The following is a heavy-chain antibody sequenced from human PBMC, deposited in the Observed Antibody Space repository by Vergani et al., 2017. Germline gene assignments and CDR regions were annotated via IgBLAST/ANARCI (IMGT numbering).Heavy chain of an antibody. D-gene: IGHD5-18*01. Sequence: QVQLQESGPGLVKPSETLSLTCTVSGGSISSYYWSWIRQPPGKGLEWIGYIYYSGSTNYNPSLKSRVNISVDTSKNQFSLKLSSVTAADTAVYYCARAGGPPLRGYSYGWIDYWGQGTLVTVSS. CDR1: GGSISSYY. J-gene: IGHJ4*02. CDR2: IYYSGST. V-gene: IGHV4-59*01. CDR3: ARAGGPPLRGYSYGWIDY.